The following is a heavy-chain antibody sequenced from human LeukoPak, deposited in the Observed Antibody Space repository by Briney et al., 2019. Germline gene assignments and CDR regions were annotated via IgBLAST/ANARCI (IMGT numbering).Heavy chain of an antibody. CDR1: GYTFTSYD. Sequence: ASVKVSCKASGYTFTSYDINWGRQATGQGPEWMGWMNPNSGNTGYAQKFQGRVTMTRNTSISTAYMELSSLRSEDTAVYYCARVQDTRDFDYWGQGTLVTVSS. CDR2: MNPNSGNT. J-gene: IGHJ4*02. D-gene: IGHD2-2*01. V-gene: IGHV1-8*01. CDR3: ARVQDTRDFDY.